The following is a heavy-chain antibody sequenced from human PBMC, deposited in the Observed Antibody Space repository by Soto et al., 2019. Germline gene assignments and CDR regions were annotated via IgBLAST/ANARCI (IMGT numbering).Heavy chain of an antibody. V-gene: IGHV3-74*01. CDR2: ISGDGVTT. CDR3: AREYYWLLTDYYTDY. CDR1: GFPFSSYW. Sequence: EVQLVESGGDLVQRGGSLRLSCAASGFPFSSYWMHWVRHTPGKGLDWVARISGDGVTTYYADSVTGRFTVSRDNAKNNLSLQKSGLRAEDTAVYYCAREYYWLLTDYYTDYWGQGTLVSVSS. D-gene: IGHD3-9*01. J-gene: IGHJ4*02.